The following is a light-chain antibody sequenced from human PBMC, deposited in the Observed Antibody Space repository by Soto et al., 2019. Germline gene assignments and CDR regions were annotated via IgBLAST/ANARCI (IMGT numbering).Light chain of an antibody. V-gene: IGLV1-47*01. Sequence: VLTQPPSASGTPGQRVTISCSGSSSNIGSNYVYWYQQLPGTAPKLLIYRNNQRPSGVPDRFSGSKSGTSASLAISGLRSEDEADYYCAAWDDSLSGPVFGTGTKVTV. J-gene: IGLJ1*01. CDR3: AAWDDSLSGPV. CDR1: SSNIGSNY. CDR2: RNN.